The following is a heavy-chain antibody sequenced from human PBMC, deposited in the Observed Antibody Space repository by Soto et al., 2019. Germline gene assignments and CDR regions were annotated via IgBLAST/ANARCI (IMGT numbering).Heavy chain of an antibody. Sequence: TLSLTCTVSGGSISSGGYYWSWIRQHPGKGLEWIGYIYYSVSTYYNPSLKSRVTISVDTSKKQSSLKLSSVTAADTAVYYXXXXXAGAXVDYCGXGSXXTV. CDR3: XXXXAGAXVDY. CDR1: GGSISSGGYY. CDR2: IYYSVST. J-gene: IGHJ4*01. V-gene: IGHV4-31*03.